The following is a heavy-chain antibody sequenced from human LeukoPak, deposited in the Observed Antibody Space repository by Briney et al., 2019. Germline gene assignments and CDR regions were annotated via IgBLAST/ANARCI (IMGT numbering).Heavy chain of an antibody. J-gene: IGHJ4*02. CDR1: GGSFSGYY. CDR3: ARIPYSYLDY. V-gene: IGHV4-34*01. CDR2: INHSGST. D-gene: IGHD5-18*01. Sequence: PSETLSLTCAVYGGSFSGYYWSWIRQPPGKGLEWIGEINHSGSTNYNPSLKSRVTISVDTSKNQFSLKLSSVTAADTAVYYCARIPYSYLDYWGQGTLVTVSS.